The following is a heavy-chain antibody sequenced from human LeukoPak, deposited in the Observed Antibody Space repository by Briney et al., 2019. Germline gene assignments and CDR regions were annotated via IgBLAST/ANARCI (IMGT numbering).Heavy chain of an antibody. D-gene: IGHD2-21*02. CDR3: AKDISGGDCPDY. CDR1: GFTVSSNY. CDR2: IKQDGSEK. Sequence: GSLRLSCAASGFTVSSNYMSWVRQAPGKGLEWVANIKQDGSEKDYVDSVKGRFTISRDNSKNTVYLQMNSLRADDTAVYYCAKDISGGDCPDYWGQGTLVTVSS. V-gene: IGHV3-7*01. J-gene: IGHJ4*02.